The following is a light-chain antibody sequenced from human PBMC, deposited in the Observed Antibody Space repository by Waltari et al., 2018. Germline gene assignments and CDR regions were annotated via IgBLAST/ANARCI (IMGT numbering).Light chain of an antibody. V-gene: IGKV1-5*03. J-gene: IGKJ1*01. Sequence: DIQMTQSPSTLSASVGDRVTITCRARQSISSWLAWYQQKPGKAPKLLIYKASSLESGVPSRFSGSGSGTEFTLTISSLQTDDFATYYCQQYNSGGTFGQGTKVEIK. CDR2: KAS. CDR1: QSISSW. CDR3: QQYNSGGT.